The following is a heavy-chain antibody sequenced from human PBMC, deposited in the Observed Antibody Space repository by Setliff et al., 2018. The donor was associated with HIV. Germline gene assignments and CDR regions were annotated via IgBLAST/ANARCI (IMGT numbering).Heavy chain of an antibody. CDR1: GYTFTGYA. CDR3: ARALSRSSWWGDAFDI. Sequence: ASVKVSCKASGYTFTGYAMHWVRQAPGQGLEWMGGINTNTGNPTYAQGFTGRFVFSLDTSVSTAYLQISSLKAEDTAVYYCARALSRSSWWGDAFDIWGQGTMVTVSS. D-gene: IGHD6-13*01. V-gene: IGHV7-4-1*02. CDR2: INTNTGNP. J-gene: IGHJ3*02.